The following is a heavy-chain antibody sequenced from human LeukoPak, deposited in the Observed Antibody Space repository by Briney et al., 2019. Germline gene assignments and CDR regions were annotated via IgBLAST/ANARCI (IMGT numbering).Heavy chain of an antibody. J-gene: IGHJ4*02. CDR2: ISYDGSNK. CDR3: ARGRGYYDSSGYYYVAFDY. CDR1: GFTFSSYA. V-gene: IGHV3-30-3*01. D-gene: IGHD3-22*01. Sequence: PGGSLRLSCAASGFTFSSYAMHWVRQAPGKGLEWVAVISYDGSNKYYADSVKGRFTISRDNSKNTLYLQMNSLRAEDTAVYYCARGRGYYDSSGYYYVAFDYWGQGTLVTVSS.